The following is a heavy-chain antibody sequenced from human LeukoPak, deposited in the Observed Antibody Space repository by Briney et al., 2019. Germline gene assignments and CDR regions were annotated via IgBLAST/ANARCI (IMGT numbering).Heavy chain of an antibody. D-gene: IGHD3-10*01. Sequence: SETLSLTCAVYGGSFSGYYWSWIRQPPGKGLEWIGEINHSGSTDYNPSLKSRVTISVDTSKNQFSLKLSSVTAADTAVYYCARGRMVRGVIIRGAANWFDPWGQGTLVTVSS. CDR1: GGSFSGYY. J-gene: IGHJ5*02. V-gene: IGHV4-34*01. CDR3: ARGRMVRGVIIRGAANWFDP. CDR2: INHSGST.